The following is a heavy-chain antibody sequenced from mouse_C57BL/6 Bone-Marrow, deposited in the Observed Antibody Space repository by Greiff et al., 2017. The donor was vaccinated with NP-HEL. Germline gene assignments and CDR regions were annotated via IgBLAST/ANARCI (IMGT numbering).Heavy chain of an antibody. D-gene: IGHD2-3*01. CDR2: INPSTGGN. CDR1: GYSFTGYY. J-gene: IGHJ2*01. Sequence: EVQLQQSRPELVKPGASVKISCKASGYSFTGYYMNWVKQSPEKSLEWIGEINPSTGGNTYNQKFKAKATLTVDKSSSTAYMQLKRLTSEDSAVYYCARPPRWSRYYFDYWGQGTTLTVSS. V-gene: IGHV1-42*01. CDR3: ARPPRWSRYYFDY.